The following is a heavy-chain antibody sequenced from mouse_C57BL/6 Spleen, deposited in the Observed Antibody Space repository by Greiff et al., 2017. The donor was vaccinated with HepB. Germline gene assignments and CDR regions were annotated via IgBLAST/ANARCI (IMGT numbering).Heavy chain of an antibody. CDR3: ARIPLSITTVVATGFAY. V-gene: IGHV14-3*01. Sequence: EVQLQQSVAELVRPGASVKLSCTASGFNIKNTYMHWVKQRPEQGLEWIGRIDPANGNTKYAPKFQGKATITADTSSNTAYLQLSSLTSEDTAIYYCARIPLSITTVVATGFAYWGQGTTLTVSS. D-gene: IGHD1-1*01. J-gene: IGHJ2*01. CDR2: IDPANGNT. CDR1: GFNIKNTY.